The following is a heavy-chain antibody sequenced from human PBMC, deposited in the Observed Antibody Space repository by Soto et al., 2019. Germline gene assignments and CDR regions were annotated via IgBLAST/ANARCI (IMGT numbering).Heavy chain of an antibody. CDR3: ARERVVVPAAIGSAFDI. CDR1: GFTFSSYG. Sequence: QVQLVESGGGVVQPGRSLRLSCAASGFTFSSYGMYWVRQAPGKGLEWVAVIWYDGSNKYYADSVKGRFTISRDNSKNTLYLQMSGLGAEDTAVYYCARERVVVPAAIGSAFDIWGQGTMVTVSS. CDR2: IWYDGSNK. J-gene: IGHJ3*02. V-gene: IGHV3-33*01. D-gene: IGHD2-2*01.